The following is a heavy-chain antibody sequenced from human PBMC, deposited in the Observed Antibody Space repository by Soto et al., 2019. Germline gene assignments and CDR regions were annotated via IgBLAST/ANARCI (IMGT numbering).Heavy chain of an antibody. J-gene: IGHJ4*02. D-gene: IGHD2-15*01. Sequence: SGPTLVNPTQTLTLTCTFSGFSRSSRGMRVGWFLQRPQKALEWLTVIYWDDEKLDSPSLKGRLTITKDTSKNQVVLTMANVDPVDTATYYCAHRRKRTGVSRSGGKSYGGFHYWGQGILVPVSS. CDR2: IYWDDEK. V-gene: IGHV2-5*02. CDR3: AHRRKRTGVSRSGGKSYGGFHY. CDR1: GFSRSSRGMR.